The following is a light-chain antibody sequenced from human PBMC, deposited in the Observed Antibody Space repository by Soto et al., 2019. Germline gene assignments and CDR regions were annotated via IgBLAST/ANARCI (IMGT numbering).Light chain of an antibody. CDR3: QEFNNWRMVT. CDR1: QSISTN. J-gene: IGKJ2*01. CDR2: RAS. V-gene: IGKV3D-15*01. Sequence: EIVLTQSPATLSLSPGERAALSCRASQSISTNLAWYQQKPGQSPRLLFFRASTRATGIPASFSGSGSGTEFTLTISSLQSEDFAVYYCQEFNNWRMVTFGQGIKLEIK.